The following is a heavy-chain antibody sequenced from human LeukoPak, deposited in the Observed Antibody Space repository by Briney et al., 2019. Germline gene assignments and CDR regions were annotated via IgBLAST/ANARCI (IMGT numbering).Heavy chain of an antibody. CDR3: ARVVGTTVTKGAFDY. CDR2: INHSGST. J-gene: IGHJ4*02. Sequence: SETLSLTCAVYGGSFSGYYWSWIRQPPGKGLEWIGEINHSGSTNYNPSLKSRVNISVDTSKNQFSLKLSSVTAADTAVYYCARVVGTTVTKGAFDYWGQGTLVTVSS. CDR1: GGSFSGYY. D-gene: IGHD4-17*01. V-gene: IGHV4-34*09.